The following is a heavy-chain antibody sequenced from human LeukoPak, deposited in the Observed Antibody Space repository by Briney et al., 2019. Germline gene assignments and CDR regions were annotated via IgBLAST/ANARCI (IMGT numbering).Heavy chain of an antibody. CDR3: AREGAGREGHNFDY. CDR2: ISRSSRYI. CDR1: GFIFSDYG. J-gene: IGHJ4*02. D-gene: IGHD5-24*01. Sequence: SGGSLRLSCAASGFIFSDYGMNWVRQAPGKGLEWVSYISRSSRYIYYADSMKGRLPISRDNAKNSLYLQMDSLRAEDTALYYCAREGAGREGHNFDYWGQGTLVTVSS. V-gene: IGHV3-21*01.